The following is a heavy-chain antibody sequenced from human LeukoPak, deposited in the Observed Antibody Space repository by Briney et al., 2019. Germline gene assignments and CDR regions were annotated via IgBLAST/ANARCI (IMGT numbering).Heavy chain of an antibody. J-gene: IGHJ5*02. V-gene: IGHV1-8*01. CDR2: MYPNSGNT. CDR1: GYTFSSYD. Sequence: GASVKVSCKASGYTFSSYDINWVRQATGQGLEWMGWMYPNSGNTGYAQKFQDRVTMTRNTSISTAYMELSSLRSEDTAVYYCARGKYSSSWHNWFDPWGQGTLVTVSS. D-gene: IGHD6-13*01. CDR3: ARGKYSSSWHNWFDP.